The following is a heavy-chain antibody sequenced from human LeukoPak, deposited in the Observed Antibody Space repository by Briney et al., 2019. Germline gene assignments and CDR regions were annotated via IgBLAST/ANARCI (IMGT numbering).Heavy chain of an antibody. CDR1: GFTFSSYS. J-gene: IGHJ3*02. CDR2: ISSSSSYI. Sequence: PGGSLRLSCAASGFTFSSYSMNWVRQAQGKGLEWVSSISSSSSYIYYADSVKGRFTISRDNAKNSLYLQMNSLRAEDTAVYYCARESYFDWSYAFDIWGQGTMATVSS. CDR3: ARESYFDWSYAFDI. D-gene: IGHD3-9*01. V-gene: IGHV3-21*01.